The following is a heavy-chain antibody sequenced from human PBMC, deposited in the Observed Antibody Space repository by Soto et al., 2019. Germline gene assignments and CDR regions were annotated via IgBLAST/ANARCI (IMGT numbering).Heavy chain of an antibody. D-gene: IGHD3-3*01. J-gene: IGHJ6*02. CDR2: ISYDGSNK. CDR1: GFTFSSYG. CDR3: AKDRGAYYDFRSGPSASYGMDV. Sequence: QVQLVESGGGVVQPGRSLRLSCAASGFTFSSYGMHWVRQAPGKGLEWVAVISYDGSNKYYADSVKGRFTISRDNSKNTLYLQMNSQRAEDTAVYYCAKDRGAYYDFRSGPSASYGMDVWGQGTTVTVPS. V-gene: IGHV3-30*18.